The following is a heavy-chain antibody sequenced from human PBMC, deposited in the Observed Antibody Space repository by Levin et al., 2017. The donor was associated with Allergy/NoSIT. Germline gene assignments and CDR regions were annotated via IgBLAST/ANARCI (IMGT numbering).Heavy chain of an antibody. Sequence: GSLRLSCTVSGGSISSSSYYWGWIRQPPGKGLEWIGSIYYSGSTYYNPSLKSRVTISVDTSKNQFSLKLSSVTAADTAVYYCARQAGLMNYWGQGTLVTVSS. D-gene: IGHD6-19*01. CDR3: ARQAGLMNY. CDR2: IYYSGST. J-gene: IGHJ4*02. CDR1: GGSISSSSYY. V-gene: IGHV4-39*01.